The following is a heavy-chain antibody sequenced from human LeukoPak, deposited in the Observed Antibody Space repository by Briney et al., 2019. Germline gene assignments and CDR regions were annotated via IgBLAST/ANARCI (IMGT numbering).Heavy chain of an antibody. CDR1: GGSISSSSYY. V-gene: IGHV4-39*01. D-gene: IGHD2-21*02. J-gene: IGHJ2*01. Sequence: SETLSLTCTVSGGSISSSSYYWGWIRQPPGKGLEWIGSTYYSGSTYYNPSLKSRVTISVDTSKNQFSLKLSSVTAADTAVYYCARRASVVTAKTAWYFDLWGRGTLVTVSS. CDR3: ARRASVVTAKTAWYFDL. CDR2: TYYSGST.